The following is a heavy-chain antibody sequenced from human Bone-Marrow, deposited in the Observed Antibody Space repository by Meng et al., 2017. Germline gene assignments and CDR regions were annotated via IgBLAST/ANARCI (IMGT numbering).Heavy chain of an antibody. J-gene: IGHJ3*02. Sequence: GESLKISCAASGFTFYYYWMTWVRQAPGKGLEWVANINHDGSDKYYVDSVKGRFTISRDNTKNSLYLQMNSLRADDTAMYYCERDSLNWASELGTFDIWGQGTMVTVSS. V-gene: IGHV3-7*01. D-gene: IGHD7-27*01. CDR2: INHDGSDK. CDR3: ERDSLNWASELGTFDI. CDR1: GFTFYYYW.